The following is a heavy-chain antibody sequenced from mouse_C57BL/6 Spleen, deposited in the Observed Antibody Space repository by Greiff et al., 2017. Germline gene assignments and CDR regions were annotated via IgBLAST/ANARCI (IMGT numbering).Heavy chain of an antibody. Sequence: KLVESGGGLVKPGGSLKLSCAASGFTFSSYAMSWVRQTPEKRLEWVATISDGGSYTYYPDNVKGRFTISRDNAKNNLYLQMSHLKSEDTAMYYCASVQASFAYWGQGTLVTVSA. CDR2: ISDGGSYT. CDR3: ASVQASFAY. J-gene: IGHJ3*01. V-gene: IGHV5-4*03. CDR1: GFTFSSYA.